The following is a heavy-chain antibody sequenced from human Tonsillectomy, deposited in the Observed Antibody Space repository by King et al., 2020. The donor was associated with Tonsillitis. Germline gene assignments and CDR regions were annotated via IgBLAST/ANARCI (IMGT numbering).Heavy chain of an antibody. Sequence: VQLQESGPGLVKPSETLSLTCTVSGGSISSYYWSWIRQPPGKGLDWIGYVYYTGSTIYNPSLKSRVTISVDTSKNQFSLKLSSVTAADTAVYYCARDDTGHYYYGMDVWGQGTTVTVSS. CDR2: VYYTGST. CDR1: GGSISSYY. V-gene: IGHV4-59*01. CDR3: ARDDTGHYYYGMDV. J-gene: IGHJ6*02. D-gene: IGHD1-1*01.